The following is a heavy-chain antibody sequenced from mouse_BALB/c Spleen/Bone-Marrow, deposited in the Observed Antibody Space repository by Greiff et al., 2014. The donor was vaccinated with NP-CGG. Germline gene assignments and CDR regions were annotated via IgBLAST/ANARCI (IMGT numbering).Heavy chain of an antibody. D-gene: IGHD1-1*01. Sequence: EVKLMESGPELVKPGASVKISCKASGYPFTDYNMHWVKQSHGKSLEWIGYIYPHTSDTGYNQKFRNKATLTVDISSSTAYMALRSLTSEDSAVYYCVRAPPITSVVTRDYWGQGTTLTVSS. CDR3: VRAPPITSVVTRDY. V-gene: IGHV1S29*02. J-gene: IGHJ2*01. CDR1: GYPFTDYN. CDR2: IYPHTSDT.